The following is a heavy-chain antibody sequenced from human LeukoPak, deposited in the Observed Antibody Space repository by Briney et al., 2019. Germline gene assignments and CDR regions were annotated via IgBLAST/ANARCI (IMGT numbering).Heavy chain of an antibody. CDR2: MTGSGGST. V-gene: IGHV3-23*01. CDR1: GFTFSNYD. Sequence: QPGGSLRLSCAASGFTFSNYDMTWVRQAPGRGLEWVSAMTGSGGSTYYADSVKGRFTISRDNSQNTLSLQMNSLRAEDTAVYYCANLGAHWHFDLWGRGTLVTVSS. D-gene: IGHD3-16*01. J-gene: IGHJ2*01. CDR3: ANLGAHWHFDL.